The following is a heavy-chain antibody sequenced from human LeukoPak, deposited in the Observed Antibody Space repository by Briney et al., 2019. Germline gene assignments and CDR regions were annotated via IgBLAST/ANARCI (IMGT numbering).Heavy chain of an antibody. Sequence: KSSETPSLTCTVSGASLNSYYWTWIRQPAGKGLEWIGRLSTDGSTTYNPSLKSRITMSVDTSKNQFSLKLNSVTAADTAVYYCARGSSANWNIFDFWGQGSLVTVSS. D-gene: IGHD1-1*01. CDR2: LSTDGST. CDR3: ARGSSANWNIFDF. V-gene: IGHV4-4*07. J-gene: IGHJ4*02. CDR1: GASLNSYY.